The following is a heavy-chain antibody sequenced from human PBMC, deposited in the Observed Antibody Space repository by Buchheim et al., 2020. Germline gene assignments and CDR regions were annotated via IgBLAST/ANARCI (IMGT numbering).Heavy chain of an antibody. CDR3: ARIQSYHLLSAFDI. CDR1: GYSVSSANW. V-gene: IGHV4-28*02. Sequence: QLQLQESGSGLVKPSQTLSLTCAVSGYSVSSANWWGWIRQPPGKGLEWIGYIYNSGSTYYNPSLKSRVTMSIDTSKTQFSLKLSSVTTVDTAIYYCARIQSYHLLSAFDIWGQGT. CDR2: IYNSGST. J-gene: IGHJ3*02. D-gene: IGHD2-2*01.